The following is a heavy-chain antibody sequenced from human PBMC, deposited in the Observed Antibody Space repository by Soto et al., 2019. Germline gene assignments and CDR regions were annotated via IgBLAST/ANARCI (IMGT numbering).Heavy chain of an antibody. CDR2: IFPSGTT. CDR1: GGSLSGATYS. J-gene: IGHJ4*02. CDR3: ARSREFDY. V-gene: IGHV4-30-2*01. Sequence: PSETLSLTCGVSGGSLSGATYSWNWIRQTPGKGLEWIGYIFPSGTTYYNPSLGSRVTISIDVSKNQVSLSLRSLTAAATAVYYCARSREFDYWSQGTLVTVSS.